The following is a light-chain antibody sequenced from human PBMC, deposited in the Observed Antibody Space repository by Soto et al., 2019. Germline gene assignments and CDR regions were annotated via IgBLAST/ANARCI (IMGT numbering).Light chain of an antibody. CDR2: GAS. Sequence: EIVMTQSPPTPSVSPGERATLSCRASQSVSSNLAWYQQKPGQAPRLLIYGASTRATGIPARFSGSGSGTEFTLTISSLQSEDFAVYYCQLYNNWWTFGQGTNVDI. J-gene: IGKJ1*01. CDR1: QSVSSN. CDR3: QLYNNWWT. V-gene: IGKV3-15*01.